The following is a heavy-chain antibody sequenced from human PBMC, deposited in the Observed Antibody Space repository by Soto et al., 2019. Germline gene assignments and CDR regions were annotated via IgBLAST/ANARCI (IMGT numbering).Heavy chain of an antibody. CDR2: INAGNGNT. Sequence: ASVKVSCKASGYTFTSYAMHWVRQAPGQRLEWMGWINAGNGNTKYSQKFQGRVTITRDTSASTAYMELSSLRSEDTAVYYCARGLYYYDSSGYWGYWGQGTLVTVS. CDR1: GYTFTSYA. J-gene: IGHJ4*02. V-gene: IGHV1-3*01. CDR3: ARGLYYYDSSGYWGY. D-gene: IGHD3-22*01.